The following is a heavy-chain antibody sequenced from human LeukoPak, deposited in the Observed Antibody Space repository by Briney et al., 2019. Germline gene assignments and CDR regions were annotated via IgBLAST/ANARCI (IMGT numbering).Heavy chain of an antibody. J-gene: IGHJ4*02. Sequence: GGSLRLSCTASGFTVSSNYMSWVRQAPGKGLEWVSVIYSGGSTYYADSVKGRFTISRDNSKNTLYLQMNSLRVEDTAVYYCARDSSYYGSGSYYVWGQGTLVIVSS. D-gene: IGHD3-10*01. CDR3: ARDSSYYGSGSYYV. CDR1: GFTVSSNY. CDR2: IYSGGST. V-gene: IGHV3-66*01.